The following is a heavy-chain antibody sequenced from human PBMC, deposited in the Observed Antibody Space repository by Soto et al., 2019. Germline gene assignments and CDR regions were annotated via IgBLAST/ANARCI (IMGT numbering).Heavy chain of an antibody. CDR3: GRDTSRGWSFDH. Sequence: EVQLVESGGALVQPGGSLRLSCAVSGFSISDYWMSWVRQTPGKGLEWVANINGGTGVRYYVDSVKGRFAISRDNTNNSLLLHMDRLRVEDTALYYCGRDTSRGWSFDHWGQGAPVIVSS. V-gene: IGHV3-7*03. CDR2: INGGTGVR. J-gene: IGHJ4*02. D-gene: IGHD2-15*01. CDR1: GFSISDYW.